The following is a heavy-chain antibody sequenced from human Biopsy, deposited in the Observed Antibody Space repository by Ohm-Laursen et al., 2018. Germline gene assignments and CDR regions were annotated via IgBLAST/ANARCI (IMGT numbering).Heavy chain of an antibody. CDR1: GFTFSDYY. D-gene: IGHD3-10*01. V-gene: IGHV3-11*01. Sequence: SLRLSCAASGFTFSDYYMSWIRQAPGKGLEWISYISGSGTTIFYADSVRGRFTVSRDNAKNSLYLQMNGLTVEDTAVYYCARDGAGSYHDYWGQGTLVTVSS. CDR3: ARDGAGSYHDY. J-gene: IGHJ4*02. CDR2: ISGSGTTI.